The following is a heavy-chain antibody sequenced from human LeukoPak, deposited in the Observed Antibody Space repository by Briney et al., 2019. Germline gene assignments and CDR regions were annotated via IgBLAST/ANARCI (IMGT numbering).Heavy chain of an antibody. V-gene: IGHV3-30*02. CDR3: AKVGHYDFLTGYSDDAFDI. J-gene: IGHJ3*02. CDR2: MRYDGSNK. Sequence: GGSLRLSCAASGFTFSSFGMHWVRQAPGKGLEWAAFMRYDGSNKYYADSVKGRFTISRDNSKNTLYLQMNSLRAEDTAVYYCAKVGHYDFLTGYSDDAFDISGQGTMVTVSS. D-gene: IGHD3/OR15-3a*01. CDR1: GFTFSSFG.